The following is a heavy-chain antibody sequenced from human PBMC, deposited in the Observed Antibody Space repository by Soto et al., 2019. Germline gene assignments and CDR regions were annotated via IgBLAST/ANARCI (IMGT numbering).Heavy chain of an antibody. CDR2: SYK. Sequence: SYKYFADSMKDRFTISRDNAKNSQYLQMNSLRVEDTAVYYSARDPLYCGGACYFDFWGQGTLVTVSS. J-gene: IGHJ4*02. V-gene: IGHV3-21*01. D-gene: IGHD2-21*02. CDR3: ARDPLYCGGACYFDF.